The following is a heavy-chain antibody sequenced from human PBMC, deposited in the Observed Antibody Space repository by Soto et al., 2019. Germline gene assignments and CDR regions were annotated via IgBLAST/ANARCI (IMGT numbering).Heavy chain of an antibody. Sequence: QLQLQESGSGLVKPSQTLSLTCAVSGGSISSGGYSWSWIRQPPGKGLEWIGYIYHSGSTYYNPPLXRXXTVSVDRSQNQFSLKLSSVTAAATAVYYCARVPDRWGQGTLVTVSS. D-gene: IGHD2-2*01. CDR1: GGSISSGGYS. CDR3: ARVPDR. V-gene: IGHV4-30-2*01. CDR2: IYHSGST. J-gene: IGHJ5*02.